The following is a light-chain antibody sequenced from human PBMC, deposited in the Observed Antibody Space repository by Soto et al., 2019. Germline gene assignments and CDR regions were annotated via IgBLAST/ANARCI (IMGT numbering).Light chain of an antibody. CDR1: QSVNIN. CDR2: GAS. CDR3: QQYNNGPPMGT. J-gene: IGKJ4*01. V-gene: IGKV3-15*01. Sequence: EIVMTQSPATLSVSPGERATLSCRASQSVNINLAWYQQKPGQAPRLLIQGASTRATSTPARFSGSGSGTEFTLTISSLQSEDFAVYYCQQYNNGPPMGTFGGGTKVEIK.